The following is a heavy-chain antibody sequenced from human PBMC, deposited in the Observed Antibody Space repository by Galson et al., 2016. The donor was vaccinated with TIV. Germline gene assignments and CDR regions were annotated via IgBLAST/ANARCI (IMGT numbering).Heavy chain of an antibody. CDR2: ISYDGNNK. V-gene: IGHV3-30*04. D-gene: IGHD4-17*01. J-gene: IGHJ6*03. CDR1: GFTFNNSA. Sequence: SLRLSCAASGFTFNNSAIHWVRQAPGRGLEWVAVISYDGNNKYYADSVKGRFTLSRDNSKNTLYLQMNSLKTEDTAVYYCARGEGDYFYYYFYYMGVWGKGTTVPVSS. CDR3: ARGEGDYFYYYFYYMGV.